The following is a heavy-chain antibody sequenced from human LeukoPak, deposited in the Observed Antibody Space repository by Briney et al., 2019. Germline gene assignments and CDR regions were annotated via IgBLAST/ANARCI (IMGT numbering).Heavy chain of an antibody. CDR1: GFSFSNLA. CDR2: ISDSGDIT. D-gene: IGHD6-19*01. Sequence: GGSLRLSCVASGFSFSNLAMGCVRQAPGNGLEWVSVISDSGDITYYADSVKGRFTISRDNSRNTLYLQMNSLRVDDTAVYYCAKDARRYSGWYFFDHWGQGALVTVSS. CDR3: AKDARRYSGWYFFDH. J-gene: IGHJ4*02. V-gene: IGHV3-23*01.